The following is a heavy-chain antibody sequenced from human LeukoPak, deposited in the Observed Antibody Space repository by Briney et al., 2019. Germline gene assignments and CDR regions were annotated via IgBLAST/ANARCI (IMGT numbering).Heavy chain of an antibody. CDR1: GCTFTGYY. CDR3: ARGHCTNAVCRTFDY. V-gene: IGHV1-2*02. J-gene: IGHJ4*02. D-gene: IGHD2-8*01. Sequence: EASVKVSCKASGCTFTGYYIHWVRQAPGQGLEWMGWINADNGGTRYAEKFQGRVTMTRDTSISTAYMELSRLTSGDTALYYCARGHCTNAVCRTFDYWGQGTLVTVSS. CDR2: INADNGGT.